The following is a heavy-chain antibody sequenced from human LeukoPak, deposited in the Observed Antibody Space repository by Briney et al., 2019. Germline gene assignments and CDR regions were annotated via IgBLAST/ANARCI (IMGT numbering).Heavy chain of an antibody. D-gene: IGHD4-11*01. CDR3: AKGDAPTVTTEVYYYYYYGMDV. V-gene: IGHV3-9*01. CDR2: ISWNSGSI. J-gene: IGHJ6*02. CDR1: GFTFDDYA. Sequence: PGGSLRLSCAASGFTFDDYAMHWVRQAPGKGLEWVSGISWNSGSIGYADSVKGRFTISRDNAKNSLYLQMNSLRAEDTALYYCAKGDAPTVTTEVYYYYYYGMDVWGQGTTVTVSS.